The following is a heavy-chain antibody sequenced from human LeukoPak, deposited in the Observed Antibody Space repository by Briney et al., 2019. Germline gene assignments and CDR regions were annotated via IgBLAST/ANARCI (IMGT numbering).Heavy chain of an antibody. CDR1: GYTLTELS. V-gene: IGHV1-24*01. CDR2: FDPEDGET. J-gene: IGHJ6*03. CDR3: ATDSYYYYYMDV. Sequence: ASVKVSCKVSGYTLTELSMHWVRQAPGKGLEWMGGFDPEDGETIYAQKFQGRVTMTEDTSIDTAYMELSSLRSEDTAVYYCATDSYYYYYMDVWGKGTTVTVSS.